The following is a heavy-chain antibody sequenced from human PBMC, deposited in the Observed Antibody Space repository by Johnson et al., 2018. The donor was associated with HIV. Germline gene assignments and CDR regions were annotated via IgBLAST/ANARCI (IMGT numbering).Heavy chain of an antibody. CDR3: ARGSLTDDGFAA. D-gene: IGHD2-8*01. CDR1: GFNFENYG. Sequence: EVQLVESGGGVVRPGGSLRLSCAASGFNFENYGMTWIRQAPEKGLEWVSGVNWNGGDTGYADSVKGRFTISRDNAKNFVYLQMNSLRAEDTAVYYCARGSLTDDGFAAWGQGTLVIVSS. CDR2: VNWNGGDT. V-gene: IGHV3-20*04. J-gene: IGHJ3*01.